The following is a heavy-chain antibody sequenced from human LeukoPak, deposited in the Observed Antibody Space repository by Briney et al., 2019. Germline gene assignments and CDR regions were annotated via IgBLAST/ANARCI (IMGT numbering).Heavy chain of an antibody. D-gene: IGHD1-26*01. Sequence: GGSLRLSCAASRFTFSNAWMSWVRQAPGKGLEWLGRIKSKTDGGTTDHAAPVKGRFTISRDDSKNTLYLQMNSLKTEDTAVYYCTTAPGLVGTKGEGFDYWGQGTLVTVSS. CDR3: TTAPGLVGTKGEGFDY. CDR2: IKSKTDGGTT. V-gene: IGHV3-15*01. CDR1: RFTFSNAW. J-gene: IGHJ4*02.